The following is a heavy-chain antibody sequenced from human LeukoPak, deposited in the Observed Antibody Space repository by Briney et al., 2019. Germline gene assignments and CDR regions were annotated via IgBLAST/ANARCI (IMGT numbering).Heavy chain of an antibody. CDR3: AGLAGAYYYMDV. CDR1: GGTFSSYA. CDR2: IIPIFGTA. D-gene: IGHD6-19*01. V-gene: IGHV1-69*05. J-gene: IGHJ6*03. Sequence: SVKVSFKASGGTFSSYAISWVRQAPGQGLEWMGGIIPIFGTANYAQKFQGRVTITTDESTSTAYMELSSLRSEDTAVYYCAGLAGAYYYMDVWGEGTTVTVSS.